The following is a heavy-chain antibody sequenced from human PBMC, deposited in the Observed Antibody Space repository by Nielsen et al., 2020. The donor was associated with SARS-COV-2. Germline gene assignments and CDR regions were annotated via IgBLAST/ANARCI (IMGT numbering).Heavy chain of an antibody. V-gene: IGHV3-23*01. D-gene: IGHD3-10*01. J-gene: IGHJ4*02. CDR2: IHGSGDET. CDR3: AKEVWFGELLTLDY. CDR1: GLTFSSSI. Sequence: GGSLRLSCTTSGLTFSSSIMAWVRQAPGKGLEWCSSIHGSGDETHYAGFAKGRSTISRDNSQNTVYLQMNSLRAEDTAIYYCAKEVWFGELLTLDYWGQGALVTVSS.